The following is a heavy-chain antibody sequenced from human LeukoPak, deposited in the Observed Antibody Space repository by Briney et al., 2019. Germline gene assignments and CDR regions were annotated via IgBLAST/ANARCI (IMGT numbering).Heavy chain of an antibody. J-gene: IGHJ3*02. Sequence: QTGGSLRLSCAASGFTFSSYWMSWVREAPGKGLEWVANIKQDGSEKYYVDSVKGRFTISRDNAKNSLYLQMNSLRAEDTAVYYCAREDRSSLSAFDIWGQGTMVTVSS. CDR3: AREDRSSLSAFDI. V-gene: IGHV3-7*01. CDR2: IKQDGSEK. CDR1: GFTFSSYW. D-gene: IGHD6-13*01.